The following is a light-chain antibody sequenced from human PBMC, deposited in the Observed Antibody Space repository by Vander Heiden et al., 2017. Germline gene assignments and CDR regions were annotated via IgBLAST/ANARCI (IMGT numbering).Light chain of an antibody. CDR2: KAS. J-gene: IGKJ1*01. CDR3: QQYNSDWT. CDR1: QSISTW. V-gene: IGKV1-5*03. Sequence: DIQMTPSPSTLSASVGDRVTITCRASQSISTWLAWYQQKPGKAPKLLIYKASSLESGVPSRFSGSGSGTEFTLTISSLQPDDFATYYCQQYNSDWTFGQGTKVEIK.